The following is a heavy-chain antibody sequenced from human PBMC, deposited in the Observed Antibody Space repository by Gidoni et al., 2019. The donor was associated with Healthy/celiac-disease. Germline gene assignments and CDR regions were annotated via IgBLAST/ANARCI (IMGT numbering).Heavy chain of an antibody. Sequence: VQLVQSGAEVTKPGESLRISCKGSGYSCTSYWISWVRQMPGKGLEWMGRIDPSDSYTNYSQSFQGNVTISADKAISTAYLQWSSLKASDTARYYWARHDFYYDIDIWGQGTMVNVS. CDR2: IDPSDSYT. D-gene: IGHD3-22*01. CDR1: GYSCTSYW. J-gene: IGHJ3*02. V-gene: IGHV5-10-1*03. CDR3: ARHDFYYDIDI.